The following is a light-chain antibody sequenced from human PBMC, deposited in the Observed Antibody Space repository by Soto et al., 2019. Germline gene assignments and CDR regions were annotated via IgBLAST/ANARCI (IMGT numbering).Light chain of an antibody. Sequence: QSALTQPPSASGTPGQRVTISCSGSSSNIGRNVVNWYQQLPQTAPKFLIYSNNQRPSGVPDRFSASKSGTSASLAISGLQSEDEADYYCATWDASLSGWVFGGGTKLTVL. J-gene: IGLJ3*02. CDR1: SSNIGRNV. V-gene: IGLV1-44*01. CDR2: SNN. CDR3: ATWDASLSGWV.